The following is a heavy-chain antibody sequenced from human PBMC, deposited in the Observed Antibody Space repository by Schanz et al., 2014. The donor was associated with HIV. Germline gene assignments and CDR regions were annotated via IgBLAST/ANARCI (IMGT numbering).Heavy chain of an antibody. J-gene: IGHJ4*02. D-gene: IGHD2-15*01. CDR3: ARGSCSGGTCYSGDH. V-gene: IGHV1-18*01. CDR2: ISNYIGNT. Sequence: QVQLVQSGNEVKKPGASVTVSCKASGYTFNNYAINWVRQAPGQGLEWMGWISNYIGNTDYAQNLQGRVTMTADTFTNIAYMELRSLTSDDTAVYYCARGSCSGGTCYSGDHWGQGTLVTVSS. CDR1: GYTFNNYA.